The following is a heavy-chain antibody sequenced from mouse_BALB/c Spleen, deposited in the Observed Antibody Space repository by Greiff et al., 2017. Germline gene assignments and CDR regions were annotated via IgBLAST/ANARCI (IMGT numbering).Heavy chain of an antibody. V-gene: IGHV3-6*02. CDR3: ARIHYYGYGAY. CDR2: ISYDGSN. J-gene: IGHJ3*01. CDR1: GYSITSGYY. Sequence: EVQLQESGPGLVKPSQSLSLTCSVTGYSITSGYYWNWIRQFPGNKLEWMGYISYDGSNNYNPSLKNRISITRDTSKNQFFLKLNSVTTEDTATYYCARIHYYGYGAYWGQGTLVTVSA. D-gene: IGHD1-2*01.